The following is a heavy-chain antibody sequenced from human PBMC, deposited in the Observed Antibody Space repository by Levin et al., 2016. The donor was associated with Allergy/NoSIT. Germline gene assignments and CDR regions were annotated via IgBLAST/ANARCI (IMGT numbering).Heavy chain of an antibody. V-gene: IGHV1-46*01. CDR2: VNPRVGST. Sequence: ASVKVSCKASGYTFTSYSIHWLRQAPGQGLEWMGIVNPRVGSTTYPQKFQGRVTMSRDTSTSTVYMELSSLRSEDTAMYYCARDGGIHGLPHHYGSGTYSGVIDYWGQGTLVTVSS. D-gene: IGHD3-10*01. CDR3: ARDGGIHGLPHHYGSGTYSGVIDY. CDR1: GYTFTSYS. J-gene: IGHJ4*02.